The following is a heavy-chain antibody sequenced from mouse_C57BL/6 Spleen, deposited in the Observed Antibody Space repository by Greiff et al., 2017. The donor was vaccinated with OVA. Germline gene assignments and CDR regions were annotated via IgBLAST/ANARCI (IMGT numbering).Heavy chain of an antibody. CDR2: IDPNSGGT. Sequence: QVHVKQSGAELVKPGASVKLSCKASGYTFTSYWMHWVKQRPGRGLEWIGRIDPNSGGTKYNEKFKSKATLTVDKPSSTAYMQLSSLTSEDSAVYYCARGSDGAYYAMDYWGQGTSVTVSS. J-gene: IGHJ4*01. V-gene: IGHV1-72*01. CDR3: ARGSDGAYYAMDY. D-gene: IGHD2-3*01. CDR1: GYTFTSYW.